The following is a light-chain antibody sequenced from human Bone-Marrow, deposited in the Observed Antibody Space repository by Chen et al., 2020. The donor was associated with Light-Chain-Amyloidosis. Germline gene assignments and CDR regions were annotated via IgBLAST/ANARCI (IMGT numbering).Light chain of an antibody. V-gene: IGKV3-20*01. J-gene: IGKJ1*01. Sequence: EIVLTQSPGTLSLSPGERATLSCRASQSVNSNYLAWYQQKSGQAPRLLIYRSSSRATGIPDRFSASGSEADFTLTISRLEPEDFAVYYCQQYGSSPWTFGQGTKVE. CDR3: QQYGSSPWT. CDR1: QSVNSNY. CDR2: RSS.